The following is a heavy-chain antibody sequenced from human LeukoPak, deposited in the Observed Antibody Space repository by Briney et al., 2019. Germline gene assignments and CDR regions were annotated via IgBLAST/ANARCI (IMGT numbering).Heavy chain of an antibody. CDR2: IHPSGML. D-gene: IGHD3-22*01. V-gene: IGHV4-31*03. CDR1: GASFNSDDQY. Sequence: PSETLSLTCTVSGASFNSDDQYWNWIRQSPGKGLEWLGSIHPSGMLYNNPSLESRVTMSRDTSKNQFSLNLNSVTAADTAVYFCSRGLDSRKLGYWGQGILVIVSS. CDR3: SRGLDSRKLGY. J-gene: IGHJ4*02.